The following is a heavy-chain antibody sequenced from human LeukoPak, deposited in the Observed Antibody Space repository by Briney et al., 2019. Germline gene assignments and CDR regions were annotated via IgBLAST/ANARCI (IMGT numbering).Heavy chain of an antibody. CDR2: IYYSGST. CDR1: GGSISRYY. D-gene: IGHD3-3*01. J-gene: IGHJ4*02. V-gene: IGHV4-59*08. CDR3: ARQNDSWSELVDY. Sequence: SETLSLTCTVSGGSISRYYWSWIRQPPGKGLEWIGYIYYSGSTNCNPSLKSRVTISVDTSKNQLSLKRSSVTAADTAVYYCARQNDSWSELVDYWGQGTLVTVSS.